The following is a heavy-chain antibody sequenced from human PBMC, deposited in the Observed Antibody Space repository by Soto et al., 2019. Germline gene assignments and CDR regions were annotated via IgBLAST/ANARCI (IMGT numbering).Heavy chain of an antibody. CDR1: GFTFSSYW. CDR3: ASGLTYYDFWSGYPSSNWFDP. Sequence: GGSLRLSCAASGFTFSSYWMHWVRQAPGKGLVWVSRINSDGSSTSYADSVKGRFTISRDNAKNTLYLQMNSLRAEDTAVYYCASGLTYYDFWSGYPSSNWFDPWGQGTLATVSS. D-gene: IGHD3-3*01. J-gene: IGHJ5*02. V-gene: IGHV3-74*01. CDR2: INSDGSST.